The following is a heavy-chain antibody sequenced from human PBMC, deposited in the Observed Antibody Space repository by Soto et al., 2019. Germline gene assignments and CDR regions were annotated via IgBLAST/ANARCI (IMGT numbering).Heavy chain of an antibody. J-gene: IGHJ4*02. CDR3: ARDGGASTFDFDS. Sequence: GGSLRLSCATSGFTFSGHSLNWIRQAPGKGLEWVSYITGSGVTMYADSVKGRFTISRDNAKNSLYLQMNSLRAEDTAVYYCARDGGASTFDFDSWGQGTLVTVSS. CDR1: GFTFSGHS. V-gene: IGHV3-48*04. CDR2: ITGSGVTM. D-gene: IGHD3-16*01.